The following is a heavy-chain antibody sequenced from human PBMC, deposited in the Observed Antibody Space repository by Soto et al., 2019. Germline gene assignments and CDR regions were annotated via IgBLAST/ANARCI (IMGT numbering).Heavy chain of an antibody. CDR1: GFTFSSYG. CDR3: VSGGTGPQSGYVGY. D-gene: IGHD1-1*01. V-gene: IGHV3-30*03. CDR2: ISYDGSNK. Sequence: GGSLRLSCAASGFTFSSYGMHWVRQAPGKGLEWVAVISYDGSNKYYADSVKGRFTISRDNSKNTLYLQMNSLRAEDTAVYYCVSGGTGPQSGYVGYWGQGTLVTVSS. J-gene: IGHJ4*02.